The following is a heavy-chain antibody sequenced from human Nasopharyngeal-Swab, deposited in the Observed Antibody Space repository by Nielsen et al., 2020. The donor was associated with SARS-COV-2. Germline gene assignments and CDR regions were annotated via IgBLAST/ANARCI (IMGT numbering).Heavy chain of an antibody. CDR2: MNPNSGNT. D-gene: IGHD5-12*01. Sequence: WVRQAPGQGLEWMGWMNPNSGNTGYAQKFQGRVTMTRNTSISTAYMELSSLRSEDTAVYYCARGFIVATIFHYYYYMDVWGKGTTVTASS. J-gene: IGHJ6*03. V-gene: IGHV1-8*01. CDR3: ARGFIVATIFHYYYYMDV.